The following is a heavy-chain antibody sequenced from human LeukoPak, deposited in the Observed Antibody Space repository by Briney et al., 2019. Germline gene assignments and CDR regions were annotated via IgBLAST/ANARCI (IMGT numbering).Heavy chain of an antibody. CDR3: ATRGYSGYVEY. CDR1: GFTFSSYG. CDR2: ISYDGSNK. J-gene: IGHJ4*02. Sequence: GGSLRLSCAASGFTFSSYGMHWVRQAPGKRLEWVAVISYDGSNKYYADSVKGRFTISRDNSKNTLYLQMNSLRAEDTAVYYCATRGYSGYVEYWGQGTLVTVSS. V-gene: IGHV3-30*03. D-gene: IGHD5-12*01.